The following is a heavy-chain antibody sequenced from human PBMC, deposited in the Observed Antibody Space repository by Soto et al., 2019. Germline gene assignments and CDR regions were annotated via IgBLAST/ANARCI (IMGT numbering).Heavy chain of an antibody. J-gene: IGHJ3*02. Sequence: ASVKVSCKASGYTFTSYGISWVRQAPGQGLEWMGWISAYNGNTNYAQKLQGRVTMTTDTSTSTAYMELRSLRSDDTAVYFCASSSGYYYDSSGHNDAFDIWGQGTMVTVSS. CDR1: GYTFTSYG. CDR3: ASSSGYYYDSSGHNDAFDI. V-gene: IGHV1-18*01. CDR2: ISAYNGNT. D-gene: IGHD3-22*01.